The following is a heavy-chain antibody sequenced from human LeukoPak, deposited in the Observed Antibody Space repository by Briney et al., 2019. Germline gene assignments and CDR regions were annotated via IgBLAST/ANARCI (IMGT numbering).Heavy chain of an antibody. J-gene: IGHJ4*02. CDR2: IKQDGSEK. CDR3: ARSGPNDVQIKTRTYDY. V-gene: IGHV3-7*01. Sequence: GSLSLSCAASGFAFSNYWMTWVRPAPGKGLEWVANIKQDGSEKYHVESAQGRFIISRDNARASLYLQMNSLRLEDTAVYYCARSGPNDVQIKTRTYDYWGQGTLVIVSS. D-gene: IGHD1-1*01. CDR1: GFAFSNYW.